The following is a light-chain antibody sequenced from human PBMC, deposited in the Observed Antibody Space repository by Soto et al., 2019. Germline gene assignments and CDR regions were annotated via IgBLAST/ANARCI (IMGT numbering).Light chain of an antibody. V-gene: IGLV1-44*01. CDR2: SNN. CDR3: ASWDDSLNGSYV. Sequence: QSVLTQPPSASGTPGQRVTISCSGSRSNIGSNPVNWYQQLPGTAPKLLIYSNNQRPSGVRDRFSGSKSGTSASLAISGLQSEDEADYYCASWDDSLNGSYVFGTGTKVTVL. J-gene: IGLJ1*01. CDR1: RSNIGSNP.